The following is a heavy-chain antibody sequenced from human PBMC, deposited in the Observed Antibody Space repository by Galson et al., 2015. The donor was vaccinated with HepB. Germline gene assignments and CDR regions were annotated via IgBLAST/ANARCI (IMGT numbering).Heavy chain of an antibody. J-gene: IGHJ6*02. CDR1: GFTFSSYA. V-gene: IGHV3-30*04. CDR3: ARDGNWNDDAYYYYGMDV. Sequence: SLRLSCAASGFTFSSYAMHWVRQAPGKGLEWVAVISYDGSNKYYADSVKGRFTISRDNSKNTLYLQMNSLRAEDTAVYYCARDGNWNDDAYYYYGMDVWGQGTTVTVSS. D-gene: IGHD1-1*01. CDR2: ISYDGSNK.